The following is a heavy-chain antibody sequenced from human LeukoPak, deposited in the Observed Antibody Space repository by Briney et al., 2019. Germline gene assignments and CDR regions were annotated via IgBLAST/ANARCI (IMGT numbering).Heavy chain of an antibody. V-gene: IGHV1-46*01. D-gene: IGHD4-17*01. Sequence: GASVKVSCKASGYKFTGYFLHWVRQAPGQELEWMGLINPSSGGTTYAQKFQGRVAMTRDMSTTTVYMELSNLRSEDRAVYYCARDGGTTTRLRFDSWGQGTLVTVSS. CDR3: ARDGGTTTRLRFDS. CDR1: GYKFTGYF. CDR2: INPSSGGT. J-gene: IGHJ5*01.